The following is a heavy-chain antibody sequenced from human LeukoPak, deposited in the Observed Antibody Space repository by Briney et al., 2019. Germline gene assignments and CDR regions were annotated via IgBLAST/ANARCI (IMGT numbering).Heavy chain of an antibody. D-gene: IGHD2-15*01. Sequence: SETLSLTCTVSGASISTSYYWGWIRQPPGKGLEWTGSIYYTGSTYYNPSLKSRVTISVDTSKSQFSLKLSSVTAAVTAVYYCARVLHTGEGFCSAARCYRIGSWCDLWGQGTLVTVTS. CDR3: ARVLHTGEGFCSAARCYRIGSWCDL. J-gene: IGHJ5*02. CDR2: IYYTGST. V-gene: IGHV4-39*01. CDR1: GASISTSYY.